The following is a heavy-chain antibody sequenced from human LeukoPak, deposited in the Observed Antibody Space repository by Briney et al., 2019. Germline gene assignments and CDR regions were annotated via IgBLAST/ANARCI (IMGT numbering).Heavy chain of an antibody. CDR2: IRYDGSNK. CDR1: GFTFSSYG. CDR3: ARADPGSDILTGPKDY. D-gene: IGHD3-9*01. J-gene: IGHJ4*02. Sequence: GGSLRLSCAASGFTFSSYGMHWVRQAPGKGLEWVAFIRYDGSNKYYADSVKGRFTISRDNSKNTLYLQMNSLRAEDTAVYYCARADPGSDILTGPKDYWGQGTLVTVSS. V-gene: IGHV3-30*02.